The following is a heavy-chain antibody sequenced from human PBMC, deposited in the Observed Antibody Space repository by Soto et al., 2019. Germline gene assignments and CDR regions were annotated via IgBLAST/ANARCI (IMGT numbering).Heavy chain of an antibody. D-gene: IGHD1-26*01. CDR3: ARNPVGATSWFFYFGY. J-gene: IGHJ4*02. Sequence: SLRLSCAASGFSFSDYYMSWIRQAPGKGLEWVAYMSSSGDYINYGVSVKGRFTISRDNAKNSLYLQMNSLRAEDTAVYYCARNPVGATSWFFYFGYWGQGTLVTVSS. CDR2: MSSSGDYI. V-gene: IGHV3-11*06. CDR1: GFSFSDYY.